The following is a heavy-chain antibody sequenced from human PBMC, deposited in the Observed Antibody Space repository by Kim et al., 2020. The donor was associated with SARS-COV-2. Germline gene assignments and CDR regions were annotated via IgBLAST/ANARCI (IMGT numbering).Heavy chain of an antibody. J-gene: IGHJ4*02. V-gene: IGHV3-23*01. D-gene: IGHD1-26*01. CDR3: AKDRWENKVGPFFDY. Sequence: DSVKGRFTISRDNSKNTLYLQMNSLRAEDTAVYYCAKDRWENKVGPFFDYWGQGTLVTVSS.